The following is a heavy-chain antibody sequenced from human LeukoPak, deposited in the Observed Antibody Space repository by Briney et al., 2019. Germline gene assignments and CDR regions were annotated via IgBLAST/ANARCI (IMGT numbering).Heavy chain of an antibody. Sequence: GSLRLSCAASGFTFRSYAMSWVRQAPGKGLEWVSAISGSGGSTYYADSVKGRFTISRDNSKNTLYLQMNSLRAEDTAVYYCAKAAYYYGSGSYGNWFDPWGQGTLVTVSS. V-gene: IGHV3-23*01. CDR1: GFTFRSYA. D-gene: IGHD3-10*01. CDR3: AKAAYYYGSGSYGNWFDP. J-gene: IGHJ5*02. CDR2: ISGSGGST.